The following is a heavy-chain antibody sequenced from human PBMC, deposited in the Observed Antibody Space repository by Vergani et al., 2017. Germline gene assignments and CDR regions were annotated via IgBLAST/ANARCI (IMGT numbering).Heavy chain of an antibody. D-gene: IGHD1-7*01. CDR1: GFTFSSHA. Sequence: EVQLLQSEGAVVQPGGSLRLSCVASGFTFSSHAMSWVRQGHGQGLEWVSSIKNTGDSTHYADSVKGRFTISRDNSKNTLYLQMNSLRVEDTAVYFCAKDMWDGIIGTTSRNDWFDPWGQGIQVTVSS. CDR3: AKDMWDGIIGTTSRNDWFDP. V-gene: IGHV3-23*01. CDR2: IKNTGDST. J-gene: IGHJ5*02.